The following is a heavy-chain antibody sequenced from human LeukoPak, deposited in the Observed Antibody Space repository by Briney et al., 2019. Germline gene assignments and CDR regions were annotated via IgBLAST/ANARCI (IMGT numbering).Heavy chain of an antibody. Sequence: GASLKISCKGSGSSFDSFWIGWVRRMPGKGLEWMGTIYAGDADSRYSPSLQGQATISADKSNSTAYLQWSSLKASDTATYYCARARKYSYGPPLFDYWGQGTLVTVSS. J-gene: IGHJ4*02. V-gene: IGHV5-51*01. D-gene: IGHD2-15*01. CDR2: IYAGDADS. CDR1: GSSFDSFW. CDR3: ARARKYSYGPPLFDY.